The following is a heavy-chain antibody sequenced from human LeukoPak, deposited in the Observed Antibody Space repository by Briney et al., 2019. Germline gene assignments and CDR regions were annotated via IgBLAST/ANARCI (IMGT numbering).Heavy chain of an antibody. Sequence: SETLSLTCAVSGGLISSGGYSWSWIRQPPGKGLEWMGYIYHSGSTYYNPSLKSRVTISVDRSKNQFSLKLSSVTAADTAVYYCARDLGYYDSSGWGAFDIWGQGTMVTASS. CDR1: GGLISSGGYS. CDR2: IYHSGST. J-gene: IGHJ3*02. V-gene: IGHV4-30-2*01. D-gene: IGHD3-22*01. CDR3: ARDLGYYDSSGWGAFDI.